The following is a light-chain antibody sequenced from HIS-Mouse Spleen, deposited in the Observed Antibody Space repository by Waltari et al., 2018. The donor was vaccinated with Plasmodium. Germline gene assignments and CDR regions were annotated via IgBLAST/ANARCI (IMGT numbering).Light chain of an antibody. CDR1: SSDVGGYNL. CDR2: EGS. Sequence: QSALTQPASVSGSPGKSITISCTGTSSDVGGYNLVSWYQQHPGKAPKLMIYEGSKRPSGVSNRFSGSKSGNTASLTISGLQAEDEADYYCCSYAGSSTFVFGGGTKLTVL. CDR3: CSYAGSSTFV. J-gene: IGLJ3*02. V-gene: IGLV2-23*03.